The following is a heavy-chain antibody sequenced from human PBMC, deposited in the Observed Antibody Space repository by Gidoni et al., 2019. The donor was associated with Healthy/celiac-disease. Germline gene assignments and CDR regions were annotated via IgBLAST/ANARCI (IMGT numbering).Heavy chain of an antibody. V-gene: IGHV1-69*04. J-gene: IGHJ4*02. CDR3: ARVGCSSTSCYLDY. Sequence: QVQLVQSGAEVKKPGSSVKVSCKASGGTFSSYAISWVRQAPGQGLEWMGRIIPILGIANYAQKFQGRVTITADKSTSTAYMELSSLRSEDTAVYYCARVGCSSTSCYLDYWGQGTLVTVSS. CDR2: IIPILGIA. CDR1: GGTFSSYA. D-gene: IGHD2-2*01.